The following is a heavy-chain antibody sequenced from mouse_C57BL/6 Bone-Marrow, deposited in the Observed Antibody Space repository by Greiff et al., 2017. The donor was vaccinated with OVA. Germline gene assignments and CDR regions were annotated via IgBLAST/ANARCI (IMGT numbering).Heavy chain of an antibody. CDR1: GFTFSDYY. Sequence: VQLKESEGGLVQPGSSMKLSCTASGFTFSDYYMAWVRQVPEKGLEWVANINYDGSSTYYLDSLKSRFIISRDNAKNILYLQMSSLKSEDTATYYCARREDGNYGYFDYWGQGTTLTVSS. D-gene: IGHD2-1*01. CDR2: INYDGSST. V-gene: IGHV5-16*01. CDR3: ARREDGNYGYFDY. J-gene: IGHJ2*01.